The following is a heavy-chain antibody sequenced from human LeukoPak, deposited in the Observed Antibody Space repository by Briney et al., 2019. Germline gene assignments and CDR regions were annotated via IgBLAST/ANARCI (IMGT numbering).Heavy chain of an antibody. D-gene: IGHD6-6*01. V-gene: IGHV3-21*01. CDR3: ASLWGSSYGGIDY. J-gene: IGHJ4*02. CDR2: ISSSSSYI. Sequence: GGSLRLSCAASGFTFSSYRMNWVRQAPGKGLEWVSSISSSSSYIYYADSVKGRFTISRDNAKNSLYLQMNSLRAEDTAVYYCASLWGSSYGGIDYWGQGTLVTVSS. CDR1: GFTFSSYR.